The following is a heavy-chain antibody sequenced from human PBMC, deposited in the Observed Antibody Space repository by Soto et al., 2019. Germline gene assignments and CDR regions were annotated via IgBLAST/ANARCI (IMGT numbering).Heavy chain of an antibody. J-gene: IGHJ3*02. CDR2: TIPVFNTA. D-gene: IGHD3-10*01. Sequence: QVQLEQSGAEVKKPGSSVKISCKASGGTLSDHGVSWLRQAPGQGLEWVGGTIPVFNTAKYAPKFQGRVTIAADKSTNIAYMELASLRSADTAFYYCARGVYGSGNYYTGPSAFDIWGQGTLVIVSS. CDR3: ARGVYGSGNYYTGPSAFDI. CDR1: GGTLSDHG. V-gene: IGHV1-69*06.